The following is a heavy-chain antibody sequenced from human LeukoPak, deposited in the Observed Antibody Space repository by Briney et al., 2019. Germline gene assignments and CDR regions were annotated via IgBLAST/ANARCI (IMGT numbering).Heavy chain of an antibody. V-gene: IGHV3-30*03. CDR3: ARDQWSWQQLVLGGAFDI. CDR2: ISYDGSNK. D-gene: IGHD6-13*01. CDR1: GFTFSSYG. Sequence: PGGSLRLSCAASGFTFSSYGMHWVRQAPGKGLEWVAVISYDGSNKYYVDSVKGRFTISRDNSKNTLYLQMNSLRAEDTAVYYCARDQWSWQQLVLGGAFDIWGQGTMVTVSS. J-gene: IGHJ3*02.